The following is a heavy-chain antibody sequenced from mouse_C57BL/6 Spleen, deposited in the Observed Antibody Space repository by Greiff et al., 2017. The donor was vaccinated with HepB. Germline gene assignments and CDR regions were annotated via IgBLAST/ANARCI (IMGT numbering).Heavy chain of an antibody. Sequence: QVHVKQPGAELVKPGASVKMSCKASGYTFTSYWITWVKQRPGQGLEWIGDIYPGSGSTNYNEKFKSKATLTVDTSSSTAYMQLSSLTSEDSAVYYCAITGEAWFAYWGQGTLVTVSA. D-gene: IGHD4-1*01. CDR1: GYTFTSYW. CDR2: IYPGSGST. J-gene: IGHJ3*01. CDR3: AITGEAWFAY. V-gene: IGHV1-55*01.